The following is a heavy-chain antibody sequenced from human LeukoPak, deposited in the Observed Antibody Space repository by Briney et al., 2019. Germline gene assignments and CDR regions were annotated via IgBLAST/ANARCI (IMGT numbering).Heavy chain of an antibody. CDR1: GGSISSGDYY. CDR2: IYYSGST. V-gene: IGHV4-30-4*01. CDR3: ARYVKESSYDSSGYPSYYFDY. D-gene: IGHD3-22*01. Sequence: SETLSLTCTVSGGSISSGDYYWSWIRQPPGKGLEWIGYIYYSGSTYYNPSLKSRVTISVDTSKNQFSLKLSSVTAADTAVYYCARYVKESSYDSSGYPSYYFDYWGQGTLVTVSS. J-gene: IGHJ4*02.